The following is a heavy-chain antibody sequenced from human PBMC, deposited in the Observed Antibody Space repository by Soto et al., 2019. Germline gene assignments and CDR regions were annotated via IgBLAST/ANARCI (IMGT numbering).Heavy chain of an antibody. J-gene: IGHJ3*02. V-gene: IGHV3-49*03. CDR3: TRTKPPLGYCSGGSCSRPPIINHDAFDI. Sequence: GGSLRLSCTASGFTFGDYAMSWFRQAPGKGLEWVGFIRSKAYGGTTEYAASVKGRFTISRDDSKSMAYLQMNSLKTEDTAVYYCTRTKPPLGYCSGGSCSRPPIINHDAFDIWGQGTMVTVSS. D-gene: IGHD2-15*01. CDR1: GFTFGDYA. CDR2: IRSKAYGGTT.